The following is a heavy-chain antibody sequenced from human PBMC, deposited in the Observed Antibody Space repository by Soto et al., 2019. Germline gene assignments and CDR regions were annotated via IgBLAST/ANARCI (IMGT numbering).Heavy chain of an antibody. J-gene: IGHJ4*02. Sequence: LRLSCAASGFTVSSNYMSWVRQAPGKGLEWVSVIYSGGSTYYADSVKGRFTISRDNSKNTLYLQMNSLRAEDTAVYYCAREDYYDSSGYYGYWGQGTLVTVPQ. CDR2: IYSGGST. V-gene: IGHV3-53*01. D-gene: IGHD3-22*01. CDR3: AREDYYDSSGYYGY. CDR1: GFTVSSNY.